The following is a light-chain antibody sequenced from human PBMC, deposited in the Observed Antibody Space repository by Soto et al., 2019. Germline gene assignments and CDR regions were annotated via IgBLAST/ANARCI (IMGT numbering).Light chain of an antibody. Sequence: EIVMTQSTGTLSVSPGERATLSCRASQSVSINLAWYQQKPGQAPRLLIYDASTRATGIPARFSGSGSGTEFTLTISSLQSKDFAVYYCQQYNNWHPLTVGGGTKEEIK. V-gene: IGKV3D-15*01. CDR2: DAS. CDR1: QSVSIN. CDR3: QQYNNWHPLT. J-gene: IGKJ4*01.